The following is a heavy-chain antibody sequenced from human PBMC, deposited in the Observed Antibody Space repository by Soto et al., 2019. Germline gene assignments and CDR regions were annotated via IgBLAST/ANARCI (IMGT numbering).Heavy chain of an antibody. Sequence: SSETLSLTWTVSGGSISSYYWIWIRQPPGKGLEWIGYIYYSGSTNYNPSLKSRVTISVDTSKNQFSLKLSSVTAADTAVYYCARHVPYCSDTSHCAYGMDVWGQGTTVTVS. V-gene: IGHV4-59*08. J-gene: IGHJ6*02. CDR3: ARHVPYCSDTSHCAYGMDV. CDR2: IYYSGST. CDR1: GGSISSYY. D-gene: IGHD2-2*01.